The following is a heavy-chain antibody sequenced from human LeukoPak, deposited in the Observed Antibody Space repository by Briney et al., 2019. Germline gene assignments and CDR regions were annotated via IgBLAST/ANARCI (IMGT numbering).Heavy chain of an antibody. Sequence: GESLKISCKGSGYSFTSYWIGWVRQMPGKGLEWMGIIYPGDSDTRYSPSFQGQVTISADKSISTACLQWSSLKASDTAMYYCARHMDRRRSYSSSWQPYYFDYWGQGTLVTVSS. D-gene: IGHD6-13*01. CDR1: GYSFTSYW. CDR3: ARHMDRRRSYSSSWQPYYFDY. CDR2: IYPGDSDT. V-gene: IGHV5-51*01. J-gene: IGHJ4*02.